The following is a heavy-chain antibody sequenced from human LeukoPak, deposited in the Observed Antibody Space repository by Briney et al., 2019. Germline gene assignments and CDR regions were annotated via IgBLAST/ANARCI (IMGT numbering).Heavy chain of an antibody. CDR2: IRSKTDGGTI. CDR3: TTWTDLYDY. Sequence: GGSLRLSCAASGFTFSNAWMSWVRQAPGMGLDWVGRIRSKTDGGTIDYAAPVKGRFVISRDDSRDTLYLQMNSLRIEDTAMYYCTTWTDLYDYWGQGILVTVSP. V-gene: IGHV3-15*01. J-gene: IGHJ4*02. CDR1: GFTFSNAW. D-gene: IGHD3/OR15-3a*01.